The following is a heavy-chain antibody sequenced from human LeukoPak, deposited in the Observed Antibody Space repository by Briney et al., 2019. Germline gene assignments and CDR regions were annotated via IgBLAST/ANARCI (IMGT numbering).Heavy chain of an antibody. V-gene: IGHV1-46*01. CDR2: INPSGDVR. CDR3: ARDYSGEWEQLTGWWFDP. J-gene: IGHJ5*02. CDR1: GYTFGTHW. D-gene: IGHD1-26*01. Sequence: ASVKVSCKASGYTFGTHWMHWVRQAPGQGLEWMAIINPSGDVRSYAQKFQGRVTVTRGMSTRTVYMELSDLRPEDTAVYYCARDYSGEWEQLTGWWFDPWGQGTLVTVSS.